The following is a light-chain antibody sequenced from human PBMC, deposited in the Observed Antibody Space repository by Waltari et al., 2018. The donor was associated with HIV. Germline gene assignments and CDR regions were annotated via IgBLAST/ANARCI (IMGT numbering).Light chain of an antibody. CDR2: GNS. V-gene: IGLV1-40*01. J-gene: IGLJ3*02. CDR3: QSYDSSLSDSRV. CDR1: SSNIGAGSD. Sequence: QSVLTQPPSVSGAPGPRVTISCTGRSSNIGAGSDVHWYQQLPGTAPKLLIYGNSNRPSGVPDRFSCSKSGTSASLASTGLQAEDEADYYCQSYDSSLSDSRVFGGGTKLTVL.